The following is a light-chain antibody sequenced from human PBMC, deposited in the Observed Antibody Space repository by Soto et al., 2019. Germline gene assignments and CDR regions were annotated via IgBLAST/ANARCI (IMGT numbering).Light chain of an antibody. V-gene: IGKV3-11*01. Sequence: EIVMTQSPATLSLSPGERATLSCRASQSVANYLAWYQQKPGQAPRLLIYDASNRAAGVPARFSGSGSGTDFTLTISSLEPEDFAVYYCQQRTDRPPWTFGQGTKVESK. CDR2: DAS. J-gene: IGKJ1*01. CDR3: QQRTDRPPWT. CDR1: QSVANY.